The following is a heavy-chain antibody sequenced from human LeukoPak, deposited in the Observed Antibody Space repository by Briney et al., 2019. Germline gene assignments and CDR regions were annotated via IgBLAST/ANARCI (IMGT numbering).Heavy chain of an antibody. D-gene: IGHD3-9*01. CDR3: ARGLAGYYFIGDY. V-gene: IGHV3-7*01. Sequence: WGSLRLSCAASGFTFSSYWMTWVHQAPGKGLEWMANIKQDGSEKYYVDSVKGRFTISRDNAKNSLYLQMNSLRVEDTAVYYCARGLAGYYFIGDYWGQGTLVTVSS. J-gene: IGHJ4*02. CDR1: GFTFSSYW. CDR2: IKQDGSEK.